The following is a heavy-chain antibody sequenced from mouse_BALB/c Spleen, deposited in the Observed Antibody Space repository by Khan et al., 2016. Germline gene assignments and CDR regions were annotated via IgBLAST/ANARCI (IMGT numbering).Heavy chain of an antibody. CDR2: INPGSGGT. CDR3: ARWLLRNGYAIDY. CDR1: GYAFNNYL. J-gene: IGHJ4*01. Sequence: QQSGAELVRPGTSVKVSCKASGYAFNNYLIEWVKQRPGQGLEWIGVINPGSGGTNYNEKFKGKATLTADESSSTAYMRFGSLTSDDSAVYFCARWLLRNGYAIDYWGQGTSVTVSS. V-gene: IGHV1-54*01. D-gene: IGHD2-3*01.